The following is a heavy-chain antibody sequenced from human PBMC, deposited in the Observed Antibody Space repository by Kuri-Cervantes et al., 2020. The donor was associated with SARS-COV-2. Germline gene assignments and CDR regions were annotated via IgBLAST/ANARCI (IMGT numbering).Heavy chain of an antibody. CDR1: GYTFTSYY. V-gene: IGHV1-8*03. CDR3: ARGRYSSAYWLDP. Sequence: ASVKVSCKASGYTFTSYYINWVRQATGQGLEWMGWMNPNSGNTGYAQKCQVRVTITKNTSIRTAYMELSSLRSEDTAVYYCARGRYSSAYWLDPWGQGTLVTVSS. CDR2: MNPNSGNT. D-gene: IGHD6-6*01. J-gene: IGHJ5*02.